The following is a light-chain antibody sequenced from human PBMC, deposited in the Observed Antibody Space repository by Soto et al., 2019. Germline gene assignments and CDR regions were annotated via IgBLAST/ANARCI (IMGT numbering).Light chain of an antibody. CDR3: SSYTSGSTLG. CDR1: SSDIGGYNY. CDR2: EVS. Sequence: QAVVTQPASVSGSPGQSLTISCTGTSSDIGGYNYVSWYQQHPGKAPKLMIYEVSNRPSGVSNRFSGSKSGNTASLTISGLQAEDEADYYCSSYTSGSTLGFGGGTKLTVL. J-gene: IGLJ3*02. V-gene: IGLV2-14*01.